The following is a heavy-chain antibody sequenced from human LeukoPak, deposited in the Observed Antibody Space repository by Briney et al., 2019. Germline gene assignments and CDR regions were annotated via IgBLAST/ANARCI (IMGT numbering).Heavy chain of an antibody. CDR2: IYYSGST. CDR1: GDSTAGRY. J-gene: IGHJ4*02. D-gene: IGHD6-19*01. V-gene: IGHV4-59*08. CDR3: TRSSGWRSPLAY. Sequence: PSETLSLTCSVSGDSTAGRYWSWIRQSPGKGLEWIGYIYYSGSTNYNPSLKSRVTISVDTSKNQFSLKLSSVTAADTAVYYCTRSSGWRSPLAYWGQGNLVTVSS.